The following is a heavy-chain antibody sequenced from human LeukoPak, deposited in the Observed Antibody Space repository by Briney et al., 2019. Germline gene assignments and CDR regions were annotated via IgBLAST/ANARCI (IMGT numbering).Heavy chain of an antibody. CDR1: GFTFSTYS. Sequence: GGSLRLSCAASGFTFSTYSVNWVRQAPGKGLEWVSAISGSGGSTYYADSVKGRFTISRDNSKNTLYLQMNSLRAEDTAVYYCAKDPRDRGDYWGQGTLVTVSS. CDR3: AKDPRDRGDY. CDR2: ISGSGGST. D-gene: IGHD3-10*01. V-gene: IGHV3-23*01. J-gene: IGHJ4*02.